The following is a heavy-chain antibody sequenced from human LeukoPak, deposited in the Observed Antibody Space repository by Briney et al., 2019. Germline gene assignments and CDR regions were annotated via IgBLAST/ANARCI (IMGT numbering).Heavy chain of an antibody. CDR2: IYYSGST. Sequence: SETLSLTCTVSGGSISSYYWGWIRQPPGKGLEWIGYIYYSGSTNYNPSLKSRVTMSLDESKNQVSLNLTSVTAADTAVYYCAREGTAGTNLNWFDPWGQGTLVTVSS. D-gene: IGHD1-1*01. CDR1: GGSISSYY. J-gene: IGHJ5*02. V-gene: IGHV4-59*12. CDR3: AREGTAGTNLNWFDP.